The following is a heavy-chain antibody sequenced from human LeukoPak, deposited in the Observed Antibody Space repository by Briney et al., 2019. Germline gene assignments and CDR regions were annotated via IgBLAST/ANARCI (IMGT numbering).Heavy chain of an antibody. D-gene: IGHD6-13*01. V-gene: IGHV3-7*02. Sequence: TGGSLRLSCAASGFTFSRYWMSWVRQAPGKGLEWVANIKDDGTVKYYVDSVKGRFTISRDNARNSLYLQMNSLRAEDTAVYYCAGPNWYVSSPWGQGTLVTVSS. CDR2: IKDDGTVK. CDR3: AGPNWYVSSP. CDR1: GFTFSRYW. J-gene: IGHJ5*02.